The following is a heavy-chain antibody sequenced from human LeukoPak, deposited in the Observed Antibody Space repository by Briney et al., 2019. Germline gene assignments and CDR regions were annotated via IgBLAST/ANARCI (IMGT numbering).Heavy chain of an antibody. CDR1: GFTFSNYA. D-gene: IGHD4-17*01. CDR2: ISSSTSYI. V-gene: IGHV3-21*01. J-gene: IGHJ4*02. CDR3: ARAGGSTVSHSDY. Sequence: GGSLRLSCAASGFTFSNYAMSWVRQAPGKGLEWVSSISSSTSYIYYAGSVKGRFTISKDNAKNSLYLQMNSLRAEDTAVYYCARAGGSTVSHSDYWGQGTLVTVSS.